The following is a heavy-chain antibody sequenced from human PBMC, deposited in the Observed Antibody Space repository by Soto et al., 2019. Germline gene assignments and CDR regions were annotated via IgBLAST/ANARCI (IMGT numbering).Heavy chain of an antibody. D-gene: IGHD3-16*01. Sequence: SGPRLVNPTQTLTLTCTFSGFSLTVSGMSVTWIRQPPGKMLEWLALIDWRHGKYYSSFLKTRVTLSKDTSKNQVVLTLNNMDPVDAGTYYCARMKKGGTFGSPQIDHWGPGTLITV. CDR1: GFSLTVSGMS. CDR2: IDWRHGK. V-gene: IGHV2-70*13. CDR3: ARMKKGGTFGSPQIDH. J-gene: IGHJ5*02.